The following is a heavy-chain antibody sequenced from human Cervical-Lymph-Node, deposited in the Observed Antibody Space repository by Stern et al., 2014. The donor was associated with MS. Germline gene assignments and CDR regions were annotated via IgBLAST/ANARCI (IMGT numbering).Heavy chain of an antibody. CDR1: GFSLSTSGMR. J-gene: IGHJ4*02. V-gene: IGHV2-70*04. D-gene: IGHD3-3*01. CDR2: TAWDDDK. Sequence: QVTLRESGPALVKPTQTLTLTCTFSGFSLSTSGMRVSWIRQPPGKALEWLARTAWDDDKFYSTSLKTRLTISKDTSKNQVVLTMTNMDPVDTATYYCARSPPYYEFWNDYYYFDYWGQGTLVAVSS. CDR3: ARSPPYYEFWNDYYYFDY.